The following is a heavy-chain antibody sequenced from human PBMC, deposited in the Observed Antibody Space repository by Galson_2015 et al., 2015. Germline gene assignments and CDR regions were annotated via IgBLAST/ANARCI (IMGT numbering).Heavy chain of an antibody. V-gene: IGHV3-21*01. CDR3: ARDVGGGWYYYGVDV. CDR2: ISSSSSYI. D-gene: IGHD6-19*01. J-gene: IGHJ6*02. CDR1: GFTFSSYR. Sequence: SLRLSCAASGFTFSSYRMNWVRQAPGKGLEWVSSISSSSSYIYYADSVKGRFTISRDNAKNSLYLQMNSLRAEDTAVYYCARDVGGGWYYYGVDVWGQGTTVTVSS.